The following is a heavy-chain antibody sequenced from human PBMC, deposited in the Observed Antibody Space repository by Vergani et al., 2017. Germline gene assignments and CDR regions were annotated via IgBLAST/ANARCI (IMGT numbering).Heavy chain of an antibody. J-gene: IGHJ6*02. Sequence: QVQLVQSGAEVKKPGASVKVSCKVSGYTLTELSMHWVRQAPGKGLEWMGGFDPEDGETIYAQKFQGRVTMTEDTSTDTAYMELSSLRSEDTAVYYCATDLGIAAQTIQGYYCMDVWGQGTTVTVSS. CDR3: ATDLGIAAQTIQGYYCMDV. CDR2: FDPEDGET. V-gene: IGHV1-24*01. CDR1: GYTLTELS. D-gene: IGHD6-6*01.